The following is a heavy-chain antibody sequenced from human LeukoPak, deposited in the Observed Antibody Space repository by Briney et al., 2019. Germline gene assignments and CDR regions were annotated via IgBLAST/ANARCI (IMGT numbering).Heavy chain of an antibody. CDR2: INPDSGGT. V-gene: IGHV1-2*02. CDR1: GYIFTGYY. D-gene: IGHD3-10*01. CDR3: ARVIGGSGSYSPFDY. J-gene: IGHJ4*01. Sequence: ASVKVFCKASGYIFTGYYMHWVRQAPGQGLEWMGWINPDSGGTNYAQRFQGRVTMTRDTSINTAYMEVSRLRSDDTAVFYCARVIGGSGSYSPFDYWGQGTLVTVSS.